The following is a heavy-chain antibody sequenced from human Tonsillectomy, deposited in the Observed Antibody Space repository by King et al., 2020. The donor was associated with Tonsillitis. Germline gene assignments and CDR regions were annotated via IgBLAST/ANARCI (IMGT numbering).Heavy chain of an antibody. J-gene: IGHJ3*02. CDR2: IYTSGST. Sequence: QLQESGPGLVKPSQTLSLTCTVSGGSISSGSYYWSWIRQPAGKGLEWIGRIYTSGSTNYNPSLKSRVTISVDTSKNQFSLKLSSVTAADTAVYHCARDPDYYYDSSGYYSDDAFDIWGQGTMVTVSS. CDR3: ARDPDYYYDSSGYYSDDAFDI. CDR1: GGSISSGSYY. V-gene: IGHV4-61*02. D-gene: IGHD3-22*01.